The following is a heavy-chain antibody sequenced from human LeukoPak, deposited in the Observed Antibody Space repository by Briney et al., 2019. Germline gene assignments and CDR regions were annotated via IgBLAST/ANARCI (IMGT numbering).Heavy chain of an antibody. CDR2: IYYGGST. CDR1: GGSISSYY. V-gene: IGHV4-59*12. D-gene: IGHD1-26*01. Sequence: TSETLSLTCTVSGGSISSYYWSWIRQPPGKGLEWIGYIYYGGSTNYNPSLKSRVTISVDTSKNQFSLKLSSVTAADTAVYYCARDRYSGSFPGYYYMDVWGKGTTVTVSS. J-gene: IGHJ6*03. CDR3: ARDRYSGSFPGYYYMDV.